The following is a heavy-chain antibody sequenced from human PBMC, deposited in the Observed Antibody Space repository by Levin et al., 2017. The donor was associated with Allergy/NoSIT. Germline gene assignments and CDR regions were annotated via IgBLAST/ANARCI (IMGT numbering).Heavy chain of an antibody. Sequence: GESLKISCAASGFIFSNYAMSWVRQAPGKGLEWVSSITGNGGSTYYADSVKGRFTISRDNSKNTLYLQTNSLRAEDTAIYYCAKEGKLLWFGELSLDGYYFDCWGQGTLVTVSS. CDR2: ITGNGGST. D-gene: IGHD3-10*01. V-gene: IGHV3-23*01. CDR3: AKEGKLLWFGELSLDGYYFDC. CDR1: GFIFSNYA. J-gene: IGHJ4*02.